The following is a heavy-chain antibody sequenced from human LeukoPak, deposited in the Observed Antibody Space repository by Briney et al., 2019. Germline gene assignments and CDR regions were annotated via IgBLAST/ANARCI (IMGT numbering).Heavy chain of an antibody. CDR1: GFTFSSYA. V-gene: IGHV3-64*01. J-gene: IGHJ4*02. CDR2: IRSNGGST. D-gene: IGHD3/OR15-3a*01. CDR3: ARRTSRTFDY. Sequence: GGSLRLSCAASGFTFSSYAMHWVRQAPGKGLEYVSAIRSNGGSTYYANSVKSRFTISRDNSKNTLYPQMGSLRAEDMAVYYCARRTSRTFDYWGQETLVTVSS.